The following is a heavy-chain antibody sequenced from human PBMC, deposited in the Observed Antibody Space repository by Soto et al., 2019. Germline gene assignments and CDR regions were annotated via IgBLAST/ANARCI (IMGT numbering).Heavy chain of an antibody. D-gene: IGHD2-2*01. J-gene: IGHJ3*02. CDR3: ARDVAYCDSTGCYDGLDM. Sequence: PGGSLRLSCAASGFTFNSNYMDWVRQAPGKGLEWVANINQDGSVRNYADSVKGRFTVSRDNAQNSVFLQMNSLRAEDTAVYYCARDVAYCDSTGCYDGLDMRGQGTLVTVSS. CDR1: GFTFNSNY. V-gene: IGHV3-7*05. CDR2: INQDGSVR.